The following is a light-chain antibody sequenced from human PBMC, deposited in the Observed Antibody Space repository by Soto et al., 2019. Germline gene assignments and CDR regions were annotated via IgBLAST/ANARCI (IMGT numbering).Light chain of an antibody. CDR2: WAS. J-gene: IGKJ5*01. Sequence: DIVMTQSPDSLAVSLGERATINCKSSQSVLYSSNNKNYLAWYQQKPGQPPKLLFYWASTRESGVPDRFSGSGSGKDFTLTISSLQAEDVAVYYCQQHYSTPITFGQGTRLEIK. CDR1: QSVLYSSNNKNY. V-gene: IGKV4-1*01. CDR3: QQHYSTPIT.